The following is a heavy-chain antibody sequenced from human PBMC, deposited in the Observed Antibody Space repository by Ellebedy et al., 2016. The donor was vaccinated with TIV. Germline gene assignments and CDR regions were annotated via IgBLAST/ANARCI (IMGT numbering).Heavy chain of an antibody. Sequence: GESLKISCAASGFTFGSYAMSWVRQAPGKGREWVSTISNTGSRTYYADSVEGRFIISRDNSKKTRYLQMNSLRAEDTAVYYCAKGRGGGSDSSAPRYYFDYWGLGTLVTVSS. V-gene: IGHV3-23*01. CDR1: GFTFGSYA. D-gene: IGHD3-22*01. CDR2: ISNTGSRT. CDR3: AKGRGGGSDSSAPRYYFDY. J-gene: IGHJ4*02.